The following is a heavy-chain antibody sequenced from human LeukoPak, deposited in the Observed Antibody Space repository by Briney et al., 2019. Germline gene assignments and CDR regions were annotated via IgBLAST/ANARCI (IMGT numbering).Heavy chain of an antibody. V-gene: IGHV3-64*02. CDR2: ISSNGGST. Sequence: GALRLACAAAGFTCSSEAMHWVRQAPGKGLEYVSAISSNGGSTYYADYVKGRFTISRDNSKNTLYLQMGSLRAEDMAVYYCARASGYCSGGSCPLYYYGMDVWGKGTTVTVSS. CDR3: ARASGYCSGGSCPLYYYGMDV. J-gene: IGHJ6*04. CDR1: GFTCSSEA. D-gene: IGHD2-15*01.